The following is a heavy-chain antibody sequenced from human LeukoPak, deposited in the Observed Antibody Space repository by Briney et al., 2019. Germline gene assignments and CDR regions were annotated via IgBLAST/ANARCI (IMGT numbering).Heavy chain of an antibody. CDR3: VKESTSSGYYYAPDY. CDR2: ISGSGATT. D-gene: IGHD3-22*01. J-gene: IGHJ4*02. V-gene: IGHV3-23*01. Sequence: GGSLRLSCAASGFTFSSYAMHWVRQAPGKGLEWVSSISGSGATTYNADPLKGRFTISRDNSENTLYLQMNSLRAEDTAVYYCVKESTSSGYYYAPDYWGQGTLVTVSS. CDR1: GFTFSSYA.